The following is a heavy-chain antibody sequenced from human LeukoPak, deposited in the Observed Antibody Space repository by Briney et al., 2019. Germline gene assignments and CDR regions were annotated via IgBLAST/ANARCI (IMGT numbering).Heavy chain of an antibody. CDR1: GFTFSDYY. CDR3: ARGLGYCSGGSCPRRAFDI. D-gene: IGHD2-15*01. CDR2: ISSSGSTI. J-gene: IGHJ3*02. V-gene: IGHV3-11*01. Sequence: GGSLRLSCAASGFTFSDYYMSWIRQAPGKGLEWVSFISSSGSTIYYADSMKGRFTISRDNAKNSVYLQMDSLRAEDTAVYYCARGLGYCSGGSCPRRAFDIWGQGTVVTVSS.